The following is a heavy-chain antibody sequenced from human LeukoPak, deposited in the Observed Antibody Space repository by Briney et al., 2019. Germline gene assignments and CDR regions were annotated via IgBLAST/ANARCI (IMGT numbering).Heavy chain of an antibody. V-gene: IGHV4-30-2*01. CDR3: ARVLSSSWYDDAFDI. CDR1: GGSISSGGYS. J-gene: IGHJ3*02. CDR2: IYHSGST. Sequence: PSETLSLTCAVSGGSISSGGYSWSWIRQPPGKGLGWIGYIYHSGSTYYNPSLKSRVTISVDRSKNQFSLKLSSVTAADTAVYYCARVLSSSWYDDAFDIWGQGTMVTVSS. D-gene: IGHD6-13*01.